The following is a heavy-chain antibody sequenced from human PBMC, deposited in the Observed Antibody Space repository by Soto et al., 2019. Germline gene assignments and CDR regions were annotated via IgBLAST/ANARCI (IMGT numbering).Heavy chain of an antibody. D-gene: IGHD2-2*01. V-gene: IGHV4-4*02. J-gene: IGHJ6*03. CDR2: IYHSGST. CDR3: ARSNIVVVPAAIPLYYYYYMDV. Sequence: QVQLQESGPGLVKPSGTLSLTCAVSSGSISSSNWWSWVRQPPGKGLEWIGEIYHSGSTNYNPSLTSRVTISVDKSKNQFSLKLSSVTAADTAVYYCARSNIVVVPAAIPLYYYYYMDVWGKGTTVTVSS. CDR1: SGSISSSNW.